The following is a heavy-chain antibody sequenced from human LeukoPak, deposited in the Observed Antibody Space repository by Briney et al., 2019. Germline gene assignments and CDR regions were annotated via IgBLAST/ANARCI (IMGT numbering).Heavy chain of an antibody. J-gene: IGHJ4*02. CDR3: ARAHPRTVTTSEEDY. V-gene: IGHV1-46*01. Sequence: ASVKVSCKASGYTFTSYYMHWVRQAPGQGLEWMGIINPSGGSTSYAQKFQGRVTMTRDMSTSTVYMELSSLRSEDTAVYYCARAHPRTVTTSEEDYWGQGTLVTVSS. CDR1: GYTFTSYY. CDR2: INPSGGST. D-gene: IGHD4-11*01.